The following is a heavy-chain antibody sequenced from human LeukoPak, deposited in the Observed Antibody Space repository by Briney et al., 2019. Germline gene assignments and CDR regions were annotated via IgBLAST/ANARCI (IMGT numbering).Heavy chain of an antibody. CDR1: GYTFTSYD. Sequence: ASVKVSCKASGYTFTSYDINWVRQATGHGLEWMGWMNPNSGNTGYAQKFQGRVTMTRNTSISTAYMELSSLRSEDTAVYYCARGSLRQQLVPGYWGQGTLVTVSS. CDR3: ARGSLRQQLVPGY. V-gene: IGHV1-8*01. J-gene: IGHJ4*02. D-gene: IGHD6-13*01. CDR2: MNPNSGNT.